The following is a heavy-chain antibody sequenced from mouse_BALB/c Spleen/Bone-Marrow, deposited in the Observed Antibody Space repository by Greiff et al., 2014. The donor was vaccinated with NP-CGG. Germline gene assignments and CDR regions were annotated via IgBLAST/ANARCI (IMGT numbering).Heavy chain of an antibody. V-gene: IGHV1-4*01. Sequence: QVQLQQSGAELARPGASVKMSCKASGYTFTSYTMHWVKQRPGQGLEWIGYINPSSGYTNYSQKFKDKATLTADKSSSTAYMQLSSLTSEDSAVYYCSRETPYYGSTYWYFDVWGAGTTVTVSS. CDR3: SRETPYYGSTYWYFDV. CDR2: INPSSGYT. J-gene: IGHJ1*01. D-gene: IGHD1-1*01. CDR1: GYTFTSYT.